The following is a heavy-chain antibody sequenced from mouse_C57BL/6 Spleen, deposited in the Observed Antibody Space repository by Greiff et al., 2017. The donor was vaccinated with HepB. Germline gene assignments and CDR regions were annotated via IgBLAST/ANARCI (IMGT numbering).Heavy chain of an antibody. CDR2: IDPSDSDT. D-gene: IGHD2-13*01. V-gene: IGHV1-52*01. J-gene: IGHJ2*01. CDR1: GYTFTSYW. Sequence: VQLQQSGAELVRPGSSVKLSCKASGYTFTSYWMHWVKQRPIQGLEWIGNIDPSDSDTHYNQKFKDKATLTVDKSTSTAYMQLISLTSEDSAVYGSARDGDYYFDYWGQGTAFTVSS. CDR3: ARDGDYYFDY.